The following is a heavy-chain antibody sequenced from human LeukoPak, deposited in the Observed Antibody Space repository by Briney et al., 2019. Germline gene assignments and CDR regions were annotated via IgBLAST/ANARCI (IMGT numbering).Heavy chain of an antibody. CDR1: GFTVSSNY. J-gene: IGHJ3*02. Sequence: GSLRLSCAASGFTVSSNYMSWVRQAPGKGLEWIGSIYHSGSTYYNPSPKSRVTISVDTSKNQFSLKLSSVTAADTAVYYCARAIRQYQLLFAFDIWGQGTMVTVSS. CDR3: ARAIRQYQLLFAFDI. CDR2: IYHSGST. V-gene: IGHV4-38-2*01. D-gene: IGHD2-2*01.